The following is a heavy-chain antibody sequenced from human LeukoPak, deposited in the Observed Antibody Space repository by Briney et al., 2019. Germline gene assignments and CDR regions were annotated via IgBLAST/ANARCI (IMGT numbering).Heavy chain of an antibody. Sequence: GGSLRLSCAASGFTFSSYSMNWVRQAPGEGLEWVSSISSSSSYIYYADSVKGRFTISRDNAKNSLYLQMNSLRAEDTAVYYCARDASPFPIAVAGRTVSDYWGQGTLVTVSS. V-gene: IGHV3-21*01. CDR1: GFTFSSYS. D-gene: IGHD6-19*01. CDR3: ARDASPFPIAVAGRTVSDY. CDR2: ISSSSSYI. J-gene: IGHJ4*02.